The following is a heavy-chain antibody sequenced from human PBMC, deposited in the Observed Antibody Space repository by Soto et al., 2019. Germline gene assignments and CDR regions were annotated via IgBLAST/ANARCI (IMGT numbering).Heavy chain of an antibody. J-gene: IGHJ6*02. V-gene: IGHV5-51*01. Sequence: GESLKISCKGSGYSFTSYWIGWVRQMPGKGLEWMGIIYPGDSDTRYSPSFQGQVTISAVKSISTAYLQWSSLKASDTAMYYCAGTRIAVAGTNYYYGMDVWGQGTTVTVSS. CDR3: AGTRIAVAGTNYYYGMDV. CDR1: GYSFTSYW. D-gene: IGHD6-19*01. CDR2: IYPGDSDT.